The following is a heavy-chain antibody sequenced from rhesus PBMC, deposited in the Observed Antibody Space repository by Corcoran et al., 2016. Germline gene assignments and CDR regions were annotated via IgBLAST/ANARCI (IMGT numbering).Heavy chain of an antibody. CDR3: ARESWAFDF. Sequence: QVQLQESGPGVVKPSETLSLTCAVSGGSISDSYRWSWIRQPPRKGLEWIGYIYGSITSTNYNPSLKSQVTISNDTSKNQFSLKLSSVTAAETAVYYCARESWAFDFWGQGLRVTVSS. CDR1: GGSISDSYR. CDR2: IYGSITST. J-gene: IGHJ3*01. V-gene: IGHV4S10*01.